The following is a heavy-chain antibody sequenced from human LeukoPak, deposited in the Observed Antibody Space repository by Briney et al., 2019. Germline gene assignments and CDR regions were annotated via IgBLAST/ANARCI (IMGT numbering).Heavy chain of an antibody. V-gene: IGHV4-59*08. CDR2: IYYSGST. D-gene: IGHD1-26*01. J-gene: IGHJ6*02. Sequence: SETLSLTCTVSGGSISSYYWSWIRQPPGKGLEWNGYIYYSGSTNYNPSLKSRVTISVDTSKNQFSLKLSSVTAADTAVYYCARHGLGRPYYGMDVWGQGTTVTVSS. CDR1: GGSISSYY. CDR3: ARHGLGRPYYGMDV.